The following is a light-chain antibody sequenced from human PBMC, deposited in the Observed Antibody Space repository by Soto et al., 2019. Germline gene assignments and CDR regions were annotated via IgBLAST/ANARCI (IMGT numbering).Light chain of an antibody. V-gene: IGLV2-8*01. CDR2: EVS. Sequence: QSALTQPPSASGSPGQSVTISCTGSSSDVGGYNYVSWYQQHPGKAPKLMIYEVSKRPSGVPDRLSGYKSGNTASLTDSWLQAEHEADYYCSSYGGSNTVVFGGGTQLTVL. CDR3: SSYGGSNTVV. J-gene: IGLJ2*01. CDR1: SSDVGGYNY.